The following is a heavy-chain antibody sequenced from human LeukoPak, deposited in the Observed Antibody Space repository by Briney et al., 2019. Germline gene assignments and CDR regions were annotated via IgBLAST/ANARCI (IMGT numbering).Heavy chain of an antibody. V-gene: IGHV4-59*06. Sequence: SETLSLTCTVSAGSINNYYWSWIRQHPGKGLEWIGYIYYSGSTYYNPSLKSRVTISVDTSKNQFSLKLSSVTAADTAVYYCAGGSSGYYYYYGMDVWGQGTTVTVSS. CDR1: AGSINNYY. CDR2: IYYSGST. J-gene: IGHJ6*02. D-gene: IGHD3-22*01. CDR3: AGGSSGYYYYYGMDV.